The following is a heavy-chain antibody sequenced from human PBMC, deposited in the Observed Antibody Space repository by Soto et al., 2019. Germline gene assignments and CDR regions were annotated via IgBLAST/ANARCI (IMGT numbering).Heavy chain of an antibody. Sequence: PGESLKISCHCPGYSFAVYWITWVGQMPGKGLEWMGRIDPSDSQTYYSPSFRGHVTISAAKSITTVFLQWSSLRASDTAMYYCARQIYDSDSGPNFQYYFDSWGQGTLVTVSS. CDR3: ARQIYDSDSGPNFQYYFDS. J-gene: IGHJ4*02. D-gene: IGHD3-22*01. CDR2: IDPSDSQT. CDR1: GYSFAVYW. V-gene: IGHV5-10-1*01.